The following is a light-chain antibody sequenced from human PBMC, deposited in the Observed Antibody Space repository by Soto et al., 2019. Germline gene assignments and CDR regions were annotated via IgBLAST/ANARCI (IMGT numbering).Light chain of an antibody. Sequence: DIQMTQYPSSLSASVGDRVTITCRASQSISNYLNWYQQKPGKAPKLLIYAASSLQSGVPSRFSGSGSGTDFTLTISSLQPEDFATYYCQQSYTTPITFGHGTRLEIK. J-gene: IGKJ5*01. CDR1: QSISNY. CDR2: AAS. V-gene: IGKV1-39*01. CDR3: QQSYTTPIT.